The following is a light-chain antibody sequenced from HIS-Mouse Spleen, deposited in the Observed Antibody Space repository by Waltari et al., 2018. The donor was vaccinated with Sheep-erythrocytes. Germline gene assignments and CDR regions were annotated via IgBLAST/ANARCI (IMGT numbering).Light chain of an antibody. V-gene: IGLV1-47*01. CDR1: SSNIGSNY. J-gene: IGLJ3*02. Sequence: QSVLTQPPSASGTPGQRVTISCSGSSSNIGSNYVYWYQQLPGTAPKLLIYRNNQRPSGFPDRFSGSKSGTSASLAISELRAEDEADYYCAAWDDSLSGWVFGGGTKLTVL. CDR3: AAWDDSLSGWV. CDR2: RNN.